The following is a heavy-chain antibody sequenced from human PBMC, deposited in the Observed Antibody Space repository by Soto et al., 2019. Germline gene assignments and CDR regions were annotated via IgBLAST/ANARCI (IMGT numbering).Heavy chain of an antibody. V-gene: IGHV2-5*02. J-gene: IGHJ4*02. CDR1: GFSLSTIGVG. D-gene: IGHD2-8*01. CDR2: IYWDEDK. Sequence: SGPTLVNPTQTLTLTCSFSGFSLSTIGVGVGWIRQPPGKALEWLAVIYWDEDKSYSPSLKSRLTITKGTSKNQVVLTVTNMEPVDTATYYCAHMGYTNGYVDYWGQGTLVTSPQ. CDR3: AHMGYTNGYVDY.